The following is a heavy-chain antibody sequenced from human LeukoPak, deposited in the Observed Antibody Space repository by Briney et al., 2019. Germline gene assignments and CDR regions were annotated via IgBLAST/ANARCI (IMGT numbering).Heavy chain of an antibody. CDR3: ARLVVTTALNWLDP. V-gene: IGHV4-59*08. CDR1: GGSISGYY. D-gene: IGHD2-21*02. CDR2: IHYSGRT. J-gene: IGHJ5*02. Sequence: SETLSLTCTVSGGSISGYYWSWIRQPPGKGLGWIGYIHYSGRTNYNPSLKSRVTISVDTSKNQFSLKLSSVTATDTAVYHCARLVVTTALNWLDPWGQGTLVTVSS.